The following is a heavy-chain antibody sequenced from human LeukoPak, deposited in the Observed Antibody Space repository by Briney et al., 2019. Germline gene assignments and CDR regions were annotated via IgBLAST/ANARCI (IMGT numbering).Heavy chain of an antibody. CDR3: ARGKSGSYYQNGFDY. Sequence: ASVKVSCKASGYTFTSYDINSVRQATGQGLEWMGRMNPNSGNTGYAQKFQGRVTITRNTSISTAYMELSSLRSEYTAVYYCARGKSGSYYQNGFDYWGQGTLVTVSS. CDR1: GYTFTSYD. J-gene: IGHJ4*02. CDR2: MNPNSGNT. D-gene: IGHD1-26*01. V-gene: IGHV1-8*03.